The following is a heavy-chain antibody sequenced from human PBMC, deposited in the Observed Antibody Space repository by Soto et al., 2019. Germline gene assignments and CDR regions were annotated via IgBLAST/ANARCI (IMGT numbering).Heavy chain of an antibody. J-gene: IGHJ3*02. Sequence: QVQLVESGGGVVQPGQSLRLSCAASGFSVSNYGMHWVRQAPGKGLEWVAVVWKDGNTKHYGDSVKGRFTISRDNSKNTLELQMSSLRGEDTAVYYSARGEAWTDEAFAIWGQGTMVTVYS. D-gene: IGHD5-12*01. CDR1: GFSVSNYG. CDR3: ARGEAWTDEAFAI. V-gene: IGHV3-33*01. CDR2: VWKDGNTK.